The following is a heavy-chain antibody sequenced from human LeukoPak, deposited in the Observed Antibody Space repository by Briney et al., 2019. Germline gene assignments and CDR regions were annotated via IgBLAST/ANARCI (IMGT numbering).Heavy chain of an antibody. J-gene: IGHJ4*02. D-gene: IGHD3-16*01. CDR3: ARDVFYGLLDS. CDR2: INQDGSAK. CDR1: GFAFRNYW. V-gene: IGHV3-7*01. Sequence: GGSLRLSCVGSGFAFRNYWMSWVRQAPGKGLEWVANINQDGSAKYFADSVKGRFTISRDNAKNSVYLQENSLRVEDMAVYYCARDVFYGLLDSWGQGPLVPVSS.